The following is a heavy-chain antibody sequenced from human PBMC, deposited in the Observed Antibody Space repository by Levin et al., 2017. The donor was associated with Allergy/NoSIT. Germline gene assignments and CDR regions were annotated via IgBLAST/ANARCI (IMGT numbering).Heavy chain of an antibody. CDR2: IYYSGST. D-gene: IGHD1-26*01. CDR3: ARESLSSGSLDAFDI. CDR1: GGSISSYY. V-gene: IGHV4-59*01. J-gene: IGHJ3*02. Sequence: SETLSLTCTVSGGSISSYYWSWIRQPPGKGLEWIGYIYYSGSTNYNPSLKSRVTISADTSKNQFSLKLSSVTAADTAVYYCARESLSSGSLDAFDIWGQGTMVTVSS.